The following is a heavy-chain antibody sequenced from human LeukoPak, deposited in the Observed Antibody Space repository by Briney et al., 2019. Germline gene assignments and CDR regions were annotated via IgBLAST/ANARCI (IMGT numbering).Heavy chain of an antibody. CDR1: GFTFSSYS. CDR3: ARDQQTLYGSGGYYLDY. J-gene: IGHJ4*02. V-gene: IGHV3-48*04. Sequence: GGSLRLSCAASGFTFSSYSMNWVRQAPGKGLEWVSYISSSSSTIYYADSVKGRFTISRDNAKNSLYLQMNSLRAEDTAVYYCARDQQTLYGSGGYYLDYWGQGTLVTVSS. D-gene: IGHD3-10*01. CDR2: ISSSSSTI.